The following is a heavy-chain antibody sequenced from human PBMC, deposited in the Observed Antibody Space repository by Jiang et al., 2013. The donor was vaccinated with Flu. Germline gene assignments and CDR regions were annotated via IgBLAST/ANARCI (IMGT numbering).Heavy chain of an antibody. CDR2: IWYNGINK. D-gene: IGHD3-9*01. CDR3: ARERYTPSSYYLDY. J-gene: IGHJ4*02. V-gene: IGHV3-33*01. Sequence: VQLVESGGGVVQPGRSLSLSCEASGFTFSDYGMLWVRQAPGKGLEWVAIIWYNGINKYYKASVKGRFTVSRDNARDTLFLHMNSLRAEDTAVYYCARERYTPSSYYLDYWGQGALVTVSS. CDR1: GFTFSDYG.